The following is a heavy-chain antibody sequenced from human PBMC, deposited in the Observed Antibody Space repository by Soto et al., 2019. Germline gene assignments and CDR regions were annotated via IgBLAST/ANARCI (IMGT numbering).Heavy chain of an antibody. V-gene: IGHV3-30-3*01. J-gene: IGHJ6*02. CDR2: ISYDGSNK. CDR1: GFTFSSYA. CDR3: ARGGKQLVYYYYGMDV. Sequence: PXVCLTLSCAACGFTFSSYAMHWVRQAPGKGLEWVAVISYDGSNKYYADSVKGRFTISRDNSKNTLYLQMNSLRAEDTAVYYCARGGKQLVYYYYGMDVWGQGTTVTVSS. D-gene: IGHD6-13*01.